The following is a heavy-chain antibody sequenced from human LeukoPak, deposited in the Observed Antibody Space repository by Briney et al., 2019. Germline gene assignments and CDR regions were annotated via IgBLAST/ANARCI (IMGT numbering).Heavy chain of an antibody. V-gene: IGHV1-46*01. J-gene: IGHJ3*02. D-gene: IGHD3-3*01. CDR3: ARDLGETYYDFWGGYLGAFDI. CDR2: INPSGGST. Sequence: AASVKVSCKASGYTFTSYYMHWVRQAPGQGLEWMGIINPSGGSTSYAQKFQGRVTMTRDMSTSTVYMELSSLRSEDTAVYYCARDLGETYYDFWGGYLGAFDIWGQGTMVTVSS. CDR1: GYTFTSYY.